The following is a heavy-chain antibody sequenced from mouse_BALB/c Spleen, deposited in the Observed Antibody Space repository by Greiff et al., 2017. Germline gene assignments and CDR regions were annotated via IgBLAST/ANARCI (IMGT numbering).Heavy chain of an antibody. Sequence: EVQGVESGGGLVKPGGSLKLSCAASGFTFSSYAMSWVRQTPEKRLEWVATISSGGSYTYYPDSVKGRFTISRDNAKNTLYLQMSSLRSEDTAMYYCARQGGYYGNYVDYWGQGTTLTVSS. CDR1: GFTFSSYA. D-gene: IGHD2-1*01. CDR2: ISSGGSYT. CDR3: ARQGGYYGNYVDY. J-gene: IGHJ2*01. V-gene: IGHV5-9-3*01.